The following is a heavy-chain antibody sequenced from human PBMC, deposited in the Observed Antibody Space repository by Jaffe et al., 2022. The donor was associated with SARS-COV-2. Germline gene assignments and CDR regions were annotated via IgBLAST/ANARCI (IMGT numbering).Heavy chain of an antibody. CDR3: AREEHVGTRITIFGVVSYYYYGMDV. J-gene: IGHJ6*02. D-gene: IGHD3-3*01. Sequence: QVQLVESGGGVVQPGRSLRLSCAASGFTFSSYGMHWVRQAPGKGLEWVAVIWYDGSNKYYADSVKGRFTISRDNSKNTLYLQMNSLRAEDTAVYYCAREEHVGTRITIFGVVSYYYYGMDVWGQGTTVTVSS. V-gene: IGHV3-33*01. CDR1: GFTFSSYG. CDR2: IWYDGSNK.